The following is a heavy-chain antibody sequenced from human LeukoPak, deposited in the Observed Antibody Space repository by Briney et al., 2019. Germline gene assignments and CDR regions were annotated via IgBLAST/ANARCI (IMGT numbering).Heavy chain of an antibody. D-gene: IGHD5-18*01. CDR2: INPSGGST. CDR3: AGGYSYGQTFDY. V-gene: IGHV1-46*01. J-gene: IGHJ4*02. Sequence: ASVKVSCKVSGYTLTELSMHWVRQAPGKGLEWMGIINPSGGSTSYAQKFQGRVTMTRDTSTSTVYMELSSLRSEDTAVYYCAGGYSYGQTFDYWGQGTLVTVSS. CDR1: GYTLTELS.